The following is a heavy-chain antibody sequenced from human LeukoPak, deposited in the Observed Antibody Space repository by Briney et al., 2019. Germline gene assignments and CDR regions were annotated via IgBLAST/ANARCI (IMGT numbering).Heavy chain of an antibody. V-gene: IGHV3-7*01. Sequence: GGSLRLSCAASGFPFSNYWMSWVRQAPGKGLEWVANIKQDGSEIYYVDSVKGRFTISRDNAKNSLFLQMNSLRAEDTAVYFCASPAATRQWAFDIWGQGTMVTVSS. CDR1: GFPFSNYW. D-gene: IGHD2-2*01. CDR3: ASPAATRQWAFDI. CDR2: IKQDGSEI. J-gene: IGHJ3*02.